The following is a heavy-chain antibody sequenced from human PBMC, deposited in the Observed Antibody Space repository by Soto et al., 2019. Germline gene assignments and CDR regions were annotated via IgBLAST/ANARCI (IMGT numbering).Heavy chain of an antibody. D-gene: IGHD6-13*01. CDR3: ARRGDGSRWPNVYRDV. CDR1: GFTFSNYE. J-gene: IGHJ6*03. CDR2: ISNNGAHT. Sequence: EAQLVESGGGLVQPGGSLRFSCAASGFTFSNYEMHWVRQAPGKGLEYVSGISNNGAHTDYARSVKGRFTISRDNSENTLYLRMGSLRAEDMALYYGARRGDGSRWPNVYRDVWGKGTTVTVSS. V-gene: IGHV3-64*01.